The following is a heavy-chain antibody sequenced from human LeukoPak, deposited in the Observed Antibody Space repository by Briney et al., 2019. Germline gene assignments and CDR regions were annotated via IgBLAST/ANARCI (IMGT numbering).Heavy chain of an antibody. CDR2: INPSGGST. CDR1: GYTFTGYY. D-gene: IGHD3-22*01. J-gene: IGHJ2*01. V-gene: IGHV1-46*01. Sequence: ASVKVSCKASGYTFTGYYMHWVRQAPGQGLEWMGIINPSGGSTSYAQKFQGRVTMTRDTSTSTVYMELSSLRSEDTAVYYCASTTDSSGYSRKGLGYFDLWGRGTLVTVSS. CDR3: ASTTDSSGYSRKGLGYFDL.